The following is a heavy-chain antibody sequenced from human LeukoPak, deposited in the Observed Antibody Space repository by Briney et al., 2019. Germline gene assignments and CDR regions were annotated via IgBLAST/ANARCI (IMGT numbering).Heavy chain of an antibody. J-gene: IGHJ6*02. D-gene: IGHD2-2*01. V-gene: IGHV1-46*01. Sequence: ASVKVSCKASGYTFTSYYMHWVRQAPGQGLEWMGIINPSGGSTSYAQKFQGRVTMTRDTSTSTVYMELSSLRSEDTAVYYCARDLYQRVYYYYYGMDVWGQGTTVTVSS. CDR3: ARDLYQRVYYYYYGMDV. CDR1: GYTFTSYY. CDR2: INPSGGST.